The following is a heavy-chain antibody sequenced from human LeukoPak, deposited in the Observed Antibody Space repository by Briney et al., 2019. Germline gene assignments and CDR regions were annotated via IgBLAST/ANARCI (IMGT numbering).Heavy chain of an antibody. J-gene: IGHJ4*02. V-gene: IGHV3-33*01. CDR2: IWYDGSNK. D-gene: IGHD3-22*01. CDR3: ARDETDSSGYLHY. Sequence: PGRSPRLSCAASGFTFSSYGMHWVRQAPGKGLEWVAVIWYDGSNKYYADSVKGRFTISRDNSKNTLYLQMNSLRAEDTAVYYCARDETDSSGYLHYWGQGTLVTVSS. CDR1: GFTFSSYG.